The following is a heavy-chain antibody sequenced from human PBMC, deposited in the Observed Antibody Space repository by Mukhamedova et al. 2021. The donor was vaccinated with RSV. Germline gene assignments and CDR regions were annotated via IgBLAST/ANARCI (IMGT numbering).Heavy chain of an antibody. CDR3: ARTKAFDI. J-gene: IGHJ3*02. Sequence: GKDRFTISRDNAKNSLYLQMNSLRAEDTAVYYCARTKAFDIWGQGTMVTVSS. V-gene: IGHV3-48*03.